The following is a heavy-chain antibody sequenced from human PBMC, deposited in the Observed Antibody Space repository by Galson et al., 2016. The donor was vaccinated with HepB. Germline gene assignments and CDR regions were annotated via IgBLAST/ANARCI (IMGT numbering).Heavy chain of an antibody. J-gene: IGHJ4*02. Sequence: SLRLSCAASGFTFSDYYMSWIRQTPGKGLEWLSCIGSRGSSFTNYADSVKGRFTISRDNAKNLLSLQMNSLRDEDTAVYYCARDQGENYDSSGYHRYWGQGTLVTVSS. CDR3: ARDQGENYDSSGYHRY. D-gene: IGHD3-22*01. CDR2: IGSRGSSFT. CDR1: GFTFSDYY. V-gene: IGHV3-11*06.